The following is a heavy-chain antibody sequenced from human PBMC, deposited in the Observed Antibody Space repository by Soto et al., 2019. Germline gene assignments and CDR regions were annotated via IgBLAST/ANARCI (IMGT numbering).Heavy chain of an antibody. J-gene: IGHJ6*02. V-gene: IGHV1-69*12. CDR1: GGTFSTYA. Sequence: QVQLVQSGAEVKKPGSSVKVSCKASGGTFSTYAISWVRQAPGQGLEWMGGVIPILGTTNNAQKFQGRVTISADESTGPGYMQLSSLRSEGTGVYFCARLSGNYFFNDLDVWGHGTTVTVSS. D-gene: IGHD1-7*01. CDR2: VIPILGTT. CDR3: ARLSGNYFFNDLDV.